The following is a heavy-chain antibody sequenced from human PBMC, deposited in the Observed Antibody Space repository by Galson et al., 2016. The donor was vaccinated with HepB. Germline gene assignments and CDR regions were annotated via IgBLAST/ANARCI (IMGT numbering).Heavy chain of an antibody. V-gene: IGHV3-23*01. CDR1: GFTYSSYA. CDR3: AKALNWDYKLDAFDI. D-gene: IGHD4-11*01. Sequence: SLRLSCAASGFTYSSYAMNWVRQAPGKGLAWVPSISGSGGNIYFADSVKGRFTISRDNSKNRLYLQMNSLRAEDTAVYYCAKALNWDYKLDAFDIWGPGTMVTVFS. CDR2: ISGSGGNI. J-gene: IGHJ3*02.